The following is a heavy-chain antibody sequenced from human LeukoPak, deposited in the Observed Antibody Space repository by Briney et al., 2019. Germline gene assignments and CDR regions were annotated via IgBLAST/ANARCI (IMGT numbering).Heavy chain of an antibody. J-gene: IGHJ4*02. V-gene: IGHV3-20*04. D-gene: IGHD2-15*01. CDR3: ARDQAYCSGGSCRYFDY. Sequence: GGSLRLSCAASGFTFSSYWMSWVRQAPGKGLEWVSGINWNGGSTGYADSVKGRFTISRDNAKNSLYLQMNSLRAEDTALYYCARDQAYCSGGSCRYFDYWGQGTLVTVSS. CDR1: GFTFSSYW. CDR2: INWNGGST.